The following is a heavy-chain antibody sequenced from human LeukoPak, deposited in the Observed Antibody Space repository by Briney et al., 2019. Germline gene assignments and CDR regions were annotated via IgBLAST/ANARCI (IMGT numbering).Heavy chain of an antibody. CDR2: IKPDESEK. V-gene: IGHV3-7*01. J-gene: IGHJ4*02. CDR3: ASGCSSTSCYAG. Sequence: HPGGSLRLSCAAYGFTFSSYWMSWVRQAPGKGLEWVASIKPDESEKYYVDSVKGRFTISRDNARNSLYLQMNSLRAEDTAVYYCASGCSSTSCYAGWGQGTLVTVSS. CDR1: GFTFSSYW. D-gene: IGHD2-2*01.